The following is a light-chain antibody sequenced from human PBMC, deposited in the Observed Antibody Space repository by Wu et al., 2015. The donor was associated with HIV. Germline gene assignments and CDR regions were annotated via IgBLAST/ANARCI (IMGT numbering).Light chain of an antibody. J-gene: IGKJ5*01. V-gene: IGKV3-20*01. CDR2: SAS. Sequence: EIVLTQSPGTLSLSPGERATLSCRASQSVTNNYFAWFQQKPGQAPRLLIYSASSRATGIPDRFSGSGSGTDFTLTITRLEPEDFAVYYCQQYESSITFGQGTRLDIK. CDR1: QSVTNNY. CDR3: QQYESSIT.